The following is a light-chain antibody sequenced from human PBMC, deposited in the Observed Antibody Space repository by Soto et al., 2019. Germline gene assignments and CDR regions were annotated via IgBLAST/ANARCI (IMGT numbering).Light chain of an antibody. Sequence: EIVLTQSPGTLSLSPGERATLSCRASQSLSKTYLAWYQQKPGQAHRLLIDGASSRATGTPDRFSGSGSGTDFTLTISRLEPEDFAVYYCQQYVRPPWTFGQWTKVEVK. CDR2: GAS. CDR1: QSLSKTY. V-gene: IGKV3-20*01. J-gene: IGKJ1*01. CDR3: QQYVRPPWT.